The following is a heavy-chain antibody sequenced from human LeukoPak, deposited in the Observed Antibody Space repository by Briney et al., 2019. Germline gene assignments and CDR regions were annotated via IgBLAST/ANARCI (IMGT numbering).Heavy chain of an antibody. CDR3: ARHLPVRAGAARFLDY. CDR1: GGSISGYY. Sequence: SETLSLTCTVSGGSISGYYWSWIRQPPGKALQWIGYINDSGGTDYSPSLKSRVTISVDMSNNQVSLKLSSVTTADTAIYYCARHLPVRAGAARFLDYWGQGTLVTVSS. CDR2: INDSGGT. D-gene: IGHD3-3*01. V-gene: IGHV4-59*08. J-gene: IGHJ4*02.